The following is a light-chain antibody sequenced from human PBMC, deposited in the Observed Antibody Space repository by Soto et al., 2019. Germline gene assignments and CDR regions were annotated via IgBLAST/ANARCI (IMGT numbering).Light chain of an antibody. CDR1: QSVSSSY. J-gene: IGKJ4*01. Sequence: EIVLTQSPGTLSLSPGERATLSCRASQSVSSSYLAWHQQKPGQAPRLLIYGASSRATGIPDRFSGSWSGTDFTLTISRLEPEDLAVYYCQQYGSSPRFGGGTKVEIK. CDR3: QQYGSSPR. V-gene: IGKV3-20*01. CDR2: GAS.